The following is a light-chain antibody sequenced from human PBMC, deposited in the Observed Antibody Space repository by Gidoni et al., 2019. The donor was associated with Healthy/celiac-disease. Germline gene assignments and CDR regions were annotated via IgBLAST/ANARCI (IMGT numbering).Light chain of an antibody. CDR1: QSISSY. J-gene: IGKJ3*01. CDR3: QQSYSTPPE. V-gene: IGKV1-39*01. Sequence: DIQMTQSPSSLSASVGDRVTLTCRASQSISSYLNWYQQKPGKAPKLLIYAASSLQSGVPSRFSGSGSGTDFTLTISSLQPEDFATYYCQQSYSTPPEFGPGTKVDIK. CDR2: AAS.